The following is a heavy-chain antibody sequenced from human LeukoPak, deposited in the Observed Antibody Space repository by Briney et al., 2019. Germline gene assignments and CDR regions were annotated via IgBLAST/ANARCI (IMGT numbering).Heavy chain of an antibody. CDR2: INHSGST. D-gene: IGHD1-1*01. J-gene: IGHJ5*02. Sequence: SETLSLTCADYGGSFSGYYWSWIRQPPGKGLEWIGEINHSGSTNYNPSLKSRVTISVDTSKNQFSLKLSSVTAADTAVYYCARPVPSRLGWFDPWGQGTLVTVSS. CDR3: ARPVPSRLGWFDP. V-gene: IGHV4-34*01. CDR1: GGSFSGYY.